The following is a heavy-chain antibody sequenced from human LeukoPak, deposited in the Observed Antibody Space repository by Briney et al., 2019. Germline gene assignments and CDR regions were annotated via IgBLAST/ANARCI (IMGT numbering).Heavy chain of an antibody. D-gene: IGHD6-13*01. J-gene: IGHJ5*02. Sequence: SGPALVKPTQTLTLTCTFSGFSLSTSGMCVSWIRQPPGKALEWLALIDWDDDKYYSTSLKTRLTISKDTSRNQVVLTMTNMDPVDTATYYCARMQKRQLVPWNWFDPWGQGTLVTVSS. CDR3: ARMQKRQLVPWNWFDP. CDR2: IDWDDDK. V-gene: IGHV2-70*01. CDR1: GFSLSTSGMC.